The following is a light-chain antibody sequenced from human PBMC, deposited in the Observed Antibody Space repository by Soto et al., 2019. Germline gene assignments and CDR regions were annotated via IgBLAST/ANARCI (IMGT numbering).Light chain of an antibody. Sequence: EIVLTQSPGTLSLSPGERATLSCRASQSVSSSYLAWYQQKPGQAPRLLIYGASTRATGVPVRFRGSGSGTEFTLTISSLQPDDFATYYCQQYNLYPETFGQGTKVDIK. V-gene: IGKV3-20*01. CDR1: QSVSSSY. J-gene: IGKJ1*01. CDR2: GAS. CDR3: QQYNLYPET.